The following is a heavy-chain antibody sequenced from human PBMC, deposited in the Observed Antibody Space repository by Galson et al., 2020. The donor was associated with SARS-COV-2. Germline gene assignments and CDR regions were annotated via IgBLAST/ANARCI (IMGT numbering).Heavy chain of an antibody. J-gene: IGHJ6*02. CDR3: ASGFAGGDYYYYYGMDV. D-gene: IGHD3-16*01. CDR1: GFTFDDYA. Sequence: SLKISCAASGFTFDDYAMHWVRQAPGKGLEWVSGISWNSGSIGYADSVKGRFTISRDNAKNSLYLQMNSLRAEDTALYYCASGFAGGDYYYYYGMDVWGQGTTVTVSS. CDR2: ISWNSGSI. V-gene: IGHV3-9*01.